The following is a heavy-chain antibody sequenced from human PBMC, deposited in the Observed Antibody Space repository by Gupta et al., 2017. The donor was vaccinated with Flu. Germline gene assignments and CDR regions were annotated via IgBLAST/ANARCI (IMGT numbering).Heavy chain of an antibody. CDR3: AKGGLHNWNYDGDY. D-gene: IGHD1-7*01. Sequence: SSFGMHWVRQAPGKGLEWVAVISYDGSNKWHADSVKGRFTISRDNSKNTLYLQMNSLSPEDTAMYYCAKGGLHNWNYDGDYWCQGTLVTVSS. J-gene: IGHJ4*02. V-gene: IGHV3-30*18. CDR2: ISYDGSNK. CDR1: SSFG.